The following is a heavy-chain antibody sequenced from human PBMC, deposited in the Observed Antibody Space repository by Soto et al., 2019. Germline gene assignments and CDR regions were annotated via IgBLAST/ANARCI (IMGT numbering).Heavy chain of an antibody. CDR2: INHSGST. J-gene: IGHJ6*03. D-gene: IGHD3-10*01. Sequence: QVQLQQWGAGLLKPSETLSLTCAVYGGSFSGYYWSWIRQPPGKGLEWIGEINHSGSTNYNPSLKSRVTISVDTSKNQFSLKLSSVTAADTAVYYCARVGGRRELTYYYYYYYMDVWGKGTTVTVSS. V-gene: IGHV4-34*01. CDR1: GGSFSGYY. CDR3: ARVGGRRELTYYYYYYYMDV.